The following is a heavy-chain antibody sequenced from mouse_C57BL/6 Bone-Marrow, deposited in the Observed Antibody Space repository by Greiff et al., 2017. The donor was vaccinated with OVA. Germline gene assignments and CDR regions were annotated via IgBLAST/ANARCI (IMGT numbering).Heavy chain of an antibody. V-gene: IGHV1-69*01. CDR2: IDPSDSYT. CDR3: AREGRLLGRFAD. Sequence: VQLQQSGAELVMPGASVKLSCKASGYTFTSYWMHWVKQRPGQGLEWIGEIDPSDSYTNYNQKFKGKSTLTVDKSSSTAYMQRSSLTSEDSAVYYCAREGRLLGRFADWGQGTLVTVSA. D-gene: IGHD4-1*01. J-gene: IGHJ3*01. CDR1: GYTFTSYW.